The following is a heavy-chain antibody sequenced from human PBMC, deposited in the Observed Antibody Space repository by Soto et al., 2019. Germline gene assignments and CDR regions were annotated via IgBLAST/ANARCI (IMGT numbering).Heavy chain of an antibody. Sequence: SETLSLTCTVSGGSISSYYWSWIRQPPGKGLEWIGYIYYSGSTNYNPSLKSRVTISVETSKNQFSLKLSPVTAADTAVYYCARVGIPLWIPTPLEAFDIWGQGTMVTVSS. CDR1: GGSISSYY. J-gene: IGHJ3*02. D-gene: IGHD5-12*01. CDR3: ARVGIPLWIPTPLEAFDI. CDR2: IYYSGST. V-gene: IGHV4-59*01.